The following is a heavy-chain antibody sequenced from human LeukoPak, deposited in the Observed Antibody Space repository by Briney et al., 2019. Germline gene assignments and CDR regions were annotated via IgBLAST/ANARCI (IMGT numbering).Heavy chain of an antibody. CDR1: GFTFSSYA. Sequence: GGSLRLSCAASGFTFSSYAMSWVRQAPGKGLERVSASGSGGSTYYADSVKGRFTISRDNAKNSLYLQMNSLRAEDTAVYYCASAAAGPFYFDYWGQGTLVIVSS. CDR2: SGSGGST. J-gene: IGHJ4*02. V-gene: IGHV3-23*01. D-gene: IGHD6-13*01. CDR3: ASAAAGPFYFDY.